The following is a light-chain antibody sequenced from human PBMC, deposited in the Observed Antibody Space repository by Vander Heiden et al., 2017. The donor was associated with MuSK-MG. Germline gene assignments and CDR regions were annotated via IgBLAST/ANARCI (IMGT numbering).Light chain of an antibody. V-gene: IGKV3-11*01. CDR1: QNVGDC. CDR3: QQGYSRPLT. CDR2: GAS. J-gene: IGKJ4*01. Sequence: EVVFTQSPRTLSSSPGETATLSCRASQNVGDCLAWYKQKPGQAPRLLIYGASKRAPDIPGRFSGYGSGTDFTLTIRNLESEDFALYFCQQGYSRPLTFGGGTNVDSK.